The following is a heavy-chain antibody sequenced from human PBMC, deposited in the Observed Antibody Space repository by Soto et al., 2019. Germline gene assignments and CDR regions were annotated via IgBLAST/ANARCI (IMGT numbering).Heavy chain of an antibody. J-gene: IGHJ1*01. CDR1: GFNFDNYG. Sequence: GGSLRLSCQASGFNFDNYGMHWVRQAPGKGLEWVAVITYYGSNKYYADSVKGRFTISRDNSKNTLSLHLNTLKPEDTAVYHCAKDRVGGTFYTPLGFWGQRSLVTVSS. CDR3: AKDRVGGTFYTPLGF. V-gene: IGHV3-30*18. D-gene: IGHD1-7*01. CDR2: ITYYGSNK.